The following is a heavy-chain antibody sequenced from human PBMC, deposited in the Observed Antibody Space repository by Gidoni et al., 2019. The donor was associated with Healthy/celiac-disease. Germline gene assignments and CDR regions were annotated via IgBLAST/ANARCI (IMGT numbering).Heavy chain of an antibody. D-gene: IGHD5-12*01. V-gene: IGHV3-23*01. CDR1: GFTFSSYA. CDR2: IIGSGGST. Sequence: EVQLLESGGGLVQPGGSLRLSCAASGFTFSSYALSWVRQDPGKGLEWVSAIIGSGGSTYYADSVKGRFTISRDNSKNTLYLQMNSLSAEDTAVYYCAKEGGGGYDSYWGQGTLVTVSS. CDR3: AKEGGGGYDSY. J-gene: IGHJ4*02.